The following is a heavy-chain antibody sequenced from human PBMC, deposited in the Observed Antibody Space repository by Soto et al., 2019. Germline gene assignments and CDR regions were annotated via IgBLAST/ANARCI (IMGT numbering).Heavy chain of an antibody. CDR3: ASLAAPLWFGELIDY. V-gene: IGHV4-39*01. Sequence: KPSETLSLTCTVSGGSISSSSYYWGWIRQPPGKGLEWIGSIYYSGSTYYNPSLKSRVTISVDTSKNQFSLKLSSVTAADTAVYYCASLAAPLWFGELIDYWGQGTLVTV. J-gene: IGHJ4*02. D-gene: IGHD3-10*01. CDR2: IYYSGST. CDR1: GGSISSSSYY.